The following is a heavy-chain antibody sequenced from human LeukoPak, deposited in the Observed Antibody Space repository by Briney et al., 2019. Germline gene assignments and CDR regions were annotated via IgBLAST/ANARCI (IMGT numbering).Heavy chain of an antibody. D-gene: IGHD3-22*01. V-gene: IGHV1-46*01. J-gene: IGHJ4*02. CDR2: INPSGTGT. CDR1: GYTITNNY. CDR3: ATDLRAYIVVVFDY. Sequence: ASVKVSCKASGYTITNNYMHWVRQAPGQGLEWMGVINPSGTGTSYAQKFQGRITMSRDTSTSTVYMELSSLRSEGTAVYYCATDLRAYIVVVFDYWGQGTLVTVSS.